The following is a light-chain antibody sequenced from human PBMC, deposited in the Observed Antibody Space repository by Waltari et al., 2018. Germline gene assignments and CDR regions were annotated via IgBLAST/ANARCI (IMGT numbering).Light chain of an antibody. V-gene: IGKV1-5*01. CDR2: AAS. CDR1: QSLSTW. Sequence: DIQMTQSPSTLSASVGDRVIITCRASQSLSTWLAWDQQQPGQAPNLLNFAASSLQTGVPSRFSGSGSGTEFTLTINSLQPDDFANYYCQHYNAYRTFGQGTKVEIK. CDR3: QHYNAYRT. J-gene: IGKJ1*01.